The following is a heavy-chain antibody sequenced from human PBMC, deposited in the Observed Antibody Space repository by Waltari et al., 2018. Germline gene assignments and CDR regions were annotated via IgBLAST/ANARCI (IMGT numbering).Heavy chain of an antibody. CDR2: IYHSGTT. V-gene: IGHV4-38-2*02. CDR1: NFYISDGYY. Sequence: QVQLQESGPGLVKPSETLSLTCAVSNFYISDGYYWGWIRQSPGKGREWIGSIYHSGTTHYTPALESRVTMSVDRSRNQFSLKVTSVSAADTAVYFCARDQRFLESLYPYYYALDAWGRGITVTVSS. D-gene: IGHD3-3*01. CDR3: ARDQRFLESLYPYYYALDA. J-gene: IGHJ6*02.